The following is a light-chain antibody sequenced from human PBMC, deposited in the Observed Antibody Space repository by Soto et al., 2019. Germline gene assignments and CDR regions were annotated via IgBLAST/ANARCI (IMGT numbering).Light chain of an antibody. CDR1: QSVSGN. CDR3: QQYNNWPLS. CDR2: GAS. Sequence: EIVMTQSPATLSLSPGERATLSCRASQSVSGNLAWYQQKPGQAPRLLIYGASTRATGIPARFSGSGSGTESTLTISRLQDEDFAFYYCQQYNNWPLSFGQGTKVEIK. V-gene: IGKV3-15*01. J-gene: IGKJ1*01.